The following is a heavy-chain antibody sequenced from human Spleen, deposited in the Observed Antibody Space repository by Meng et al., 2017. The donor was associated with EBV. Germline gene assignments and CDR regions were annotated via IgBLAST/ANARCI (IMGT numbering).Heavy chain of an antibody. CDR2: ISYTGTTI. CDR3: ARGSRRLSGHYGY. Sequence: QVQLVGAGGGLVKPGGSLRLSCATSGFNFSDYYISWIRQSPGKGLEWVSYISYTGTTIYYADSVKGRFTVSRDNSEKSLFLQMNSLRVDDTAVYYCARGSRRLSGHYGYWGQGTLVTVSS. CDR1: GFNFSDYY. D-gene: IGHD1-26*01. J-gene: IGHJ4*02. V-gene: IGHV3-11*01.